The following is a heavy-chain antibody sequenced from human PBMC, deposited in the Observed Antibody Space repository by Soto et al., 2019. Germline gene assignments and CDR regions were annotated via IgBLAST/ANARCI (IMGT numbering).Heavy chain of an antibody. Sequence: SETLSLTCTVSGGSIRSGDYYWSWIRQPPGKGLEWIGYIYYSGSTYYNPSLKSRVTISVDTSKNQFSLKLSSVTAADTAVYYCARDMLWPLHHEVVAYPWGQGTLVTVSS. D-gene: IGHD3-22*01. V-gene: IGHV4-30-4*01. J-gene: IGHJ5*02. CDR1: GGSIRSGDYY. CDR2: IYYSGST. CDR3: ARDMLWPLHHEVVAYP.